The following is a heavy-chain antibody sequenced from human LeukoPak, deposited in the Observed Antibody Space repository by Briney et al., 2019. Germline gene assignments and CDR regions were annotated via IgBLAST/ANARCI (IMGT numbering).Heavy chain of an antibody. D-gene: IGHD6-13*01. J-gene: IGHJ5*02. Sequence: GGSLRLSCAASGFTFSSYATSWVRQAPGKGLEWVSAISASGGSTYYADSVKGRFTISRDNSKNTLYLQMNSLRAEDTAVYYCAHPTEYSSSWYGNWFDPWGQGTLVTVSS. CDR2: ISASGGST. CDR3: AHPTEYSSSWYGNWFDP. V-gene: IGHV3-23*01. CDR1: GFTFSSYA.